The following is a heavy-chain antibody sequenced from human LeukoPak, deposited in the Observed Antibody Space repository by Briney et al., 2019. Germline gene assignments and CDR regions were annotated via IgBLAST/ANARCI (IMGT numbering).Heavy chain of an antibody. V-gene: IGHV3-30*02. Sequence: PGGSLRLSCAASGFTFSSYGMHWVRQAPGKGLEWVAFIRYDGSNKYYADSVKGRFTISRDNSKNTLYLQMNSLRAEDTAVYYCASLGCSSTSCDNYWGQGTLVTVSS. CDR1: GFTFSSYG. CDR2: IRYDGSNK. J-gene: IGHJ4*02. D-gene: IGHD2-2*02. CDR3: ASLGCSSTSCDNY.